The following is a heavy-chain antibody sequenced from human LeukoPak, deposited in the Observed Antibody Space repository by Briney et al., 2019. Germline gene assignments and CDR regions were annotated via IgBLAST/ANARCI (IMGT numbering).Heavy chain of an antibody. Sequence: PSETLSLTCAVYGGSLSGYYWSWIRQSPGKGLEWIGEINHGGSTNYNPSLKSRVTISVDTSKNQFSLKLSSVTAADTAVYYCARHILGYCSSTSCYYYYGMDVWGQGTTVTVSS. D-gene: IGHD2-2*01. V-gene: IGHV4-34*01. CDR3: ARHILGYCSSTSCYYYYGMDV. J-gene: IGHJ6*02. CDR1: GGSLSGYY. CDR2: INHGGST.